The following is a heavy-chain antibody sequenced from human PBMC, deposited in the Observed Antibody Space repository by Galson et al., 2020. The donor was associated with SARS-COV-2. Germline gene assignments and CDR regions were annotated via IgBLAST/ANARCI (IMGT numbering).Heavy chain of an antibody. CDR1: GGSISSSSYY. CDR2: IYTSGST. D-gene: IGHD1-26*01. CDR3: ARESRWGLYFDH. Sequence: SETLSLTCTVSGGSISSSSYYWSWIRQPAGKGLEWIGRIYTSGSTNYNPSLKSRVTISVDTSKNQFSLKLSSVTAADTAVYYCARESRWGLYFDHWGQGTLVTVSS. V-gene: IGHV4-61*02. J-gene: IGHJ4*02.